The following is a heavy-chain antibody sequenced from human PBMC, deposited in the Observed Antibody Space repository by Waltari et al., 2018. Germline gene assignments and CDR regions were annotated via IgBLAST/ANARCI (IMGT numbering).Heavy chain of an antibody. CDR1: GGSISSTTYY. CDR3: ARRVVTTGGVDY. D-gene: IGHD2-21*02. V-gene: IGHV4-39*07. Sequence: QLQLQESGPRLVRPSETLSLTCTVSGGSISSTTYYWAWILQTPGKGLEWIGYIHYSGNTYYNPSIRSRVTISVDTSKNQFSLNLRSVTAADTAVYYCARRVVTTGGVDYWGQGTLVTVSS. CDR2: IHYSGNT. J-gene: IGHJ4*02.